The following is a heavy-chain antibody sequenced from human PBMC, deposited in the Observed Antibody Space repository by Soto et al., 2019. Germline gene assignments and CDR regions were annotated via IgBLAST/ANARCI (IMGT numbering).Heavy chain of an antibody. CDR1: GYTFTSYD. Sequence: ALVKVSCKASGYTFTSYDINWVRQATGQGLEWMGWMNPNSGNTGYAQKFQGRVTMTRNTSISTAYMELSSLRSEDTAVYYCARGIHDYGDYFGYFYYYYMDVWGKGTTVTVSS. CDR3: ARGIHDYGDYFGYFYYYYMDV. V-gene: IGHV1-8*01. D-gene: IGHD4-17*01. J-gene: IGHJ6*03. CDR2: MNPNSGNT.